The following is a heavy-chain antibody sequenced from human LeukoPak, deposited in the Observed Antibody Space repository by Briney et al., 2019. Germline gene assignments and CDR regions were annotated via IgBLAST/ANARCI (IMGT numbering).Heavy chain of an antibody. D-gene: IGHD3-3*01. CDR2: ISYDGSNK. V-gene: IGHV3-30-3*01. CDR3: ARDGFLEWLSRNYYYYGMDV. CDR1: GFTFSSYA. J-gene: IGHJ6*02. Sequence: GRSLRLSCAASGFTFSSYAMHWVRQAPGKGLERVAVISYDGSNKYYADSVKGRFTISRDNSKNTLYLQMNSLRAEDTAVYYCARDGFLEWLSRNYYYYGMDVWGQGTTVTVSS.